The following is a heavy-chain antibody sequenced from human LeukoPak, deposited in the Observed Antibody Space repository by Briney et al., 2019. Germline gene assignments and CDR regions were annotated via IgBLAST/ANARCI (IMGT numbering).Heavy chain of an antibody. D-gene: IGHD2-2*01. CDR3: AKDSLRTLPAASFDY. Sequence: GGSLRLSCVASGFTFSASYMTRVRQPPGKGLEWLSYISGNSGDTNYADSMKGRFTVSRDNAKNSLYLQMNSLRVEDTAVYYCAKDSLRTLPAASFDYWGQGTLVTVSS. J-gene: IGHJ4*02. CDR2: ISGNSGDT. V-gene: IGHV3-11*06. CDR1: GFTFSASY.